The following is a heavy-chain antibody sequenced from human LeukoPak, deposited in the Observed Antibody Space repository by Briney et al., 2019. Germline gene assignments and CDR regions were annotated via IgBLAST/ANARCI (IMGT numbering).Heavy chain of an antibody. Sequence: PGGSLRLSCAPSGFIFSNYGMHWVRQAPGKGLVWVSRINNDGSSTPYADSVKGRFTISRDNAKNTLYLQMNSLRAEDTAVYYCARSNHGCHDYWGQGTLVTVSS. CDR2: INNDGSST. CDR3: ARSNHGCHDY. J-gene: IGHJ4*02. D-gene: IGHD4-11*01. V-gene: IGHV3-74*01. CDR1: GFIFSNYG.